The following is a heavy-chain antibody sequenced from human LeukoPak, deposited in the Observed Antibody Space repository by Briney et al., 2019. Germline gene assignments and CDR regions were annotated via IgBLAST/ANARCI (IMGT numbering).Heavy chain of an antibody. CDR2: IWYDGSNK. CDR1: GFTFSSYG. CDR3: AKGANSSPYYFDY. J-gene: IGHJ4*02. D-gene: IGHD3-10*01. V-gene: IGHV3-33*06. Sequence: GGSLRLSCAASGFTFSSYGMHWVRQAPGKGLEWVAVIWYDGSNKYYADSVKGRFTISRDNSKNTLYLQMNSLRGEDTAVYYCAKGANSSPYYFDYWGQGTLVTVSS.